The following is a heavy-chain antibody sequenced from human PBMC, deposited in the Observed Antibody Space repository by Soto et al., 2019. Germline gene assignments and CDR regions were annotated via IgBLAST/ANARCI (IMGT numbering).Heavy chain of an antibody. D-gene: IGHD3-10*01. CDR1: GFTVSNNY. J-gene: IGHJ4*02. Sequence: EVQLVESGGGLIQPGGSLRLSCAVSGFTVSNNYMSWVRQAPGKGLEGVSVIYSGGYTAYGDSVKGRFTISRDNSKNTLYLKMKSRGAGDRAVYSGGPQGGGGGYWGQGTLVTVSS. CDR2: IYSGGYT. V-gene: IGHV3-53*01. CDR3: GPQGGGGGY.